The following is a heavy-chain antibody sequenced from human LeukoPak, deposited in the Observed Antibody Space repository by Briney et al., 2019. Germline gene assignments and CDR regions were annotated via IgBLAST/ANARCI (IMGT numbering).Heavy chain of an antibody. CDR1: GDSVSSDSYY. Sequence: SETLSLTCTVSGDSVSSDSYYWSWIGQPPGKGLEWIAYIYYSGTTKYNPSLKSRVTIAVDTSKHHFSLKLSSVTAADTAVYYCARDSRGYYDSSGYFDYWGQGTLVTVSS. V-gene: IGHV4-61*03. J-gene: IGHJ4*02. CDR2: IYYSGTT. D-gene: IGHD3-22*01. CDR3: ARDSRGYYDSSGYFDY.